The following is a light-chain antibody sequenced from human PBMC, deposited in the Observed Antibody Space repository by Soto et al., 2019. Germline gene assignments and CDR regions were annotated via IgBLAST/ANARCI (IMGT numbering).Light chain of an antibody. Sequence: QSALTQPASVSGSPGQSITISCTGTSSDVGSYNLVSWYQQHPGKAPKLMIYEGNKRPSGVSNRFSGSKSGNTASLTISGLHAEDEADYYCCSYAGSGTVVFGGGTKLTVL. CDR2: EGN. J-gene: IGLJ2*01. CDR3: CSYAGSGTVV. V-gene: IGLV2-23*01. CDR1: SSDVGSYNL.